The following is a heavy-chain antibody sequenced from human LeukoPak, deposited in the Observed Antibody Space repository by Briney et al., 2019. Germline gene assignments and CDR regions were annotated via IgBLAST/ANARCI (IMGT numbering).Heavy chain of an antibody. CDR1: GFSVSSNY. V-gene: IGHV3-53*01. CDR2: IYSDGTT. CDR3: TRADYVWGSYRLSQSFDAFDI. D-gene: IGHD3-16*02. Sequence: PGGSLRLSCAASGFSVSSNYMSRVRQAPGKGLEWVSVIYSDGTTHYADSVKGRFTISRDNSKNTLYLQMNTLRAEDTAVYYCTRADYVWGSYRLSQSFDAFDIWGQGTMVTVSS. J-gene: IGHJ3*02.